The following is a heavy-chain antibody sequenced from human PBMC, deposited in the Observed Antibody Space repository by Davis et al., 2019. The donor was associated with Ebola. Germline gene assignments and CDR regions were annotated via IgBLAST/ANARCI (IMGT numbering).Heavy chain of an antibody. CDR3: ARDPPLGKDAFDV. Sequence: ASVKVSCKASGYTFTGYFLHWVRQSPGQGLEWMGWINPNSGDTNYAQKFQGRVTMTRDTSITTAYMEVSRLTSDDTAVYYCARDPPLGKDAFDVWGQGTMVTVSS. D-gene: IGHD7-27*01. V-gene: IGHV1-2*02. J-gene: IGHJ3*01. CDR2: INPNSGDT. CDR1: GYTFTGYF.